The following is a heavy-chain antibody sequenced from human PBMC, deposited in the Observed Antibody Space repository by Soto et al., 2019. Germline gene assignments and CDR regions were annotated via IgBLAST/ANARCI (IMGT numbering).Heavy chain of an antibody. V-gene: IGHV1-69*13. Sequence: ASVKVSCKASGGTFRSYAISWVRQAPGQGLEWMGGIIHIFGTAKYAQKFQGRVTITADESTSTAYMELSSLRSEDTAVFYCAGTTSLQWYYMDVWDKGTTVTVSS. CDR3: AGTTSLQWYYMDV. J-gene: IGHJ6*03. CDR2: IIHIFGTA. D-gene: IGHD1-7*01. CDR1: GGTFRSYA.